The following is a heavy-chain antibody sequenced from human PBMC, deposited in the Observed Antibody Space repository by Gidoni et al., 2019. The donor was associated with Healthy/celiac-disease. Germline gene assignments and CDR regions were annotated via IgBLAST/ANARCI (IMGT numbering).Heavy chain of an antibody. CDR3: ARGGYSYVEDAFDI. V-gene: IGHV4-61*02. CDR2: IYTSGST. D-gene: IGHD5-18*01. J-gene: IGHJ3*02. Sequence: QVQLQESGPGLVKPSQTLSLTCTVSGCSILSGSYYWSWIRQPAGKGLEWIGRIYTSGSTNYNPSHKSRVTISVDTSKNQFSLKLSSVTAADTAVYYCARGGYSYVEDAFDIWGQGTMVTVSS. CDR1: GCSILSGSYY.